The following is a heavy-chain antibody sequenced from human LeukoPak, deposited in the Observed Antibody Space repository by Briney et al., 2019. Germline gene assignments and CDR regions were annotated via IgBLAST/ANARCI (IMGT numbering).Heavy chain of an antibody. CDR1: GGSISSYY. CDR3: ARKAPIYDAFDI. CDR2: INHSGST. J-gene: IGHJ3*02. Sequence: SETLSLTCTVSGGSISSYYWSWIRQPPGKGLEWIGEINHSGSTNFNPSLKSRVTMSLDTSKNQFSLKLSSVTAADTAVYYCARKAPIYDAFDIWGQGTMVTVSS. V-gene: IGHV4-34*01.